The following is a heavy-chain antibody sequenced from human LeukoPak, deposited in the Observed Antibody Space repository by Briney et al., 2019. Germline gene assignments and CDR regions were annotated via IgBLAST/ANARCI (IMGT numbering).Heavy chain of an antibody. Sequence: SETLSLTCAVSGGSISSGGYSWSWIRQPPGKGLEWIGYIYHSGSTYYNPSLKSRVTISVDRSKNQFSLKLSSVTAADTAVYYCARRGSVPAASPPIDYWGQGTLVTVSS. V-gene: IGHV4-30-2*01. J-gene: IGHJ4*02. D-gene: IGHD2-2*01. CDR3: ARRGSVPAASPPIDY. CDR2: IYHSGST. CDR1: GGSISSGGYS.